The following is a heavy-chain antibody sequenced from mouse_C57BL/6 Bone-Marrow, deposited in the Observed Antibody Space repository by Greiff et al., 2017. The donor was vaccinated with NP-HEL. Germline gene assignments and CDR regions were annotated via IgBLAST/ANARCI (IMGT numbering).Heavy chain of an antibody. Sequence: VMLVESGAELVRPGTSVKVSCKASGYAFTNYLIEWVKQRPGQGLEWIGVINPGSGGTNYNEKFKGKATLTADKSSSTAYMQLSSLTSEDSAVYFCAREAYYSNFWFAYWGQGTLVTVSA. CDR3: AREAYYSNFWFAY. CDR1: GYAFTNYL. D-gene: IGHD2-5*01. J-gene: IGHJ3*01. V-gene: IGHV1-54*01. CDR2: INPGSGGT.